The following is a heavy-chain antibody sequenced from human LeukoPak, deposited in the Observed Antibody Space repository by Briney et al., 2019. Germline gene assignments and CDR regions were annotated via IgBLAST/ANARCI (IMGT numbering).Heavy chain of an antibody. CDR2: ISSSSSTI. J-gene: IGHJ3*02. CDR1: GFTFSSYA. CDR3: ARDRERITMVRGVIINAFDI. D-gene: IGHD3-10*01. Sequence: PGGSLRLSCAASGFTFSSYAMSWVRQAPGKGLEWVSYISSSSSTIYYADSVKGRFTISRDNAKNSLYLQMNSLRDEDTAVYYCARDRERITMVRGVIINAFDIWGQGTMVTVSS. V-gene: IGHV3-48*02.